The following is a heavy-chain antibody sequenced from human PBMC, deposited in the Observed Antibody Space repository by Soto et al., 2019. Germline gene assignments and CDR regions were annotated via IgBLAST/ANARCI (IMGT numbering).Heavy chain of an antibody. J-gene: IGHJ6*02. D-gene: IGHD6-6*01. V-gene: IGHV3-64D*06. CDR2: ISSNGGST. CDR3: VKDQRSSSAIHYYYGMDV. Sequence: PGGSLRLSCSASGFTFSSYAMHWVRQAPGKGLEYVSAISSNGGSTYYADSVKGRFTISRGNSKNTLYLQMSSLRAEDTAVYYRVKDQRSSSAIHYYYGMDVWGQGTTVTVSS. CDR1: GFTFSSYA.